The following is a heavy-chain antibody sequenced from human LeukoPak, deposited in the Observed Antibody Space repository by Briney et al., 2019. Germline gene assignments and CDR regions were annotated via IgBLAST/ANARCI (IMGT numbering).Heavy chain of an antibody. CDR2: IYYSGST. V-gene: IGHV4-59*01. CDR3: ARDRMLAGDYYYYGMDV. D-gene: IGHD5-12*01. Sequence: SETLSLTCTVSGGSISSYYWSWIRQPPGKGLEWIGYIYYSGSTNYNPSLKSRVTISVDTSKNQFSLKLSSVTAADTAVYYCARDRMLAGDYYYYGMDVWGQGTTVTVSS. CDR1: GGSISSYY. J-gene: IGHJ6*02.